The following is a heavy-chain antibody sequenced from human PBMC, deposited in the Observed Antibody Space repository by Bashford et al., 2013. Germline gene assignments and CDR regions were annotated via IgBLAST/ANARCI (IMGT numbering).Heavy chain of an antibody. J-gene: IGHJ3*02. CDR1: GGSISSDYYF. D-gene: IGHD7-27*01. Sequence: SETLSLTCTVSGGSISSDYYFWGWIRQPPGKGLEWIGSIYYSGSAYYNSSLKSRVTISVDMSKNQFSVKLSSVTAGDTAVYYCARYVRRITGDFYAFDIWGQGDKWSPSPQ. CDR3: ARYVRRITGDFYAFDI. V-gene: IGHV4-39*01. CDR2: IYYSGSA.